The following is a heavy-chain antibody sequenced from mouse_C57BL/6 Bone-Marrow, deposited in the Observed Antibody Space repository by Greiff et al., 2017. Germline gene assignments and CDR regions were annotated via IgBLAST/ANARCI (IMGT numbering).Heavy chain of an antibody. CDR2: IWRGGST. D-gene: IGHD1-1*01. J-gene: IGHJ3*01. Sequence: QVQLKQSGPGLVQPSQSLSITCTVSGFSLTSYGVHWVRQSPGKGLEWLGVIWRGGSTDYNAAFISRLSITKDNSKSQVFFKMNRLQADDTAIYYCAQYYYGWFAYWGQGTLVTVSA. CDR3: AQYYYGWFAY. V-gene: IGHV2-5*01. CDR1: GFSLTSYG.